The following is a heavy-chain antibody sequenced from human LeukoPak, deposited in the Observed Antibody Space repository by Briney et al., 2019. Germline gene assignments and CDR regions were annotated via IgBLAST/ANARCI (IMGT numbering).Heavy chain of an antibody. CDR3: ARDNSVEDTAWWFDP. CDR1: GYTFTGYY. CDR2: IIPIFGTA. D-gene: IGHD4-23*01. J-gene: IGHJ5*02. Sequence: SVKVSCKASGYTFTGYYMHWVRQAPGQGLEWMGGIIPIFGTANYAQKFQGRVTITADESTSTAYMELSSLRSEDTAVYYCARDNSVEDTAWWFDPWGQGTLVTVSS. V-gene: IGHV1-69*13.